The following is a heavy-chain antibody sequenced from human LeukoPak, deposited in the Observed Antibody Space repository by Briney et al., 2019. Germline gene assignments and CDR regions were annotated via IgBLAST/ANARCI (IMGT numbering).Heavy chain of an antibody. J-gene: IGHJ3*02. CDR1: GGSISSYY. V-gene: IGHV4-59*01. CDR3: ARDSPRGDAFDI. CDR2: IYYSGST. Sequence: PSETLSLTCTVSGGSISSYYWSWIRQPPGKGLEWIGYIYYSGSTNYNPSLKSRVTISVDTSKNQFSLKLSSVTAADTAVYYCARDSPRGDAFDIWGQGTMVTVSS.